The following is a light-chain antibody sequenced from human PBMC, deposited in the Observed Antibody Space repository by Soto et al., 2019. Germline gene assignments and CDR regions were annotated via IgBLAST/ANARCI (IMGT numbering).Light chain of an antibody. CDR1: QSVSSY. J-gene: IGKJ4*01. CDR2: DAS. V-gene: IGKV3-11*01. CDR3: QQRSKWPST. Sequence: EIVLTQSPVTLSLSPGERATLSCRASQSVSSYLAWYQQKPGQAPRLLIYDASKRATGIPARFSGSGSGTYFTLTISSLEPEDFAVYYCQQRSKWPSTFGGGTKVEIK.